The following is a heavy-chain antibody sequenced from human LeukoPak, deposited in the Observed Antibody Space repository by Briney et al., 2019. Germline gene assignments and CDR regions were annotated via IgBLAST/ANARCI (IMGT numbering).Heavy chain of an antibody. Sequence: ASVKVSCKTSGYTFSNFGINWVRQAPGQGLEWMGWISGNNDNPNYGQKFQGRFTVTTDSSTSTAYMELRNLRFDDTAVYYCARDGTSTDDYGGQGPLATVSS. CDR2: ISGNNDNP. V-gene: IGHV1-18*01. CDR3: ARDGTSTDDY. CDR1: GYTFSNFG. J-gene: IGHJ4*02. D-gene: IGHD2-2*01.